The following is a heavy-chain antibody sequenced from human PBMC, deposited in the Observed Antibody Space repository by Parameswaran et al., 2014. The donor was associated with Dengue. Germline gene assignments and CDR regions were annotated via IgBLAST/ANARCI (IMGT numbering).Heavy chain of an antibody. V-gene: IGHV1-46*01. J-gene: IGHJ3*02. CDR3: ARDRVGVAAAGPNAFDI. D-gene: IGHD6-13*01. CDR2: INPSGGST. Sequence: WVRQAPGQGLEWMGIINPSGGSTSYAQKFQGRVTMTRDTSTSTVYMELSSLRSEDTAVYYCARDRVGVAAAGPNAFDIWGQGTMVTVSS.